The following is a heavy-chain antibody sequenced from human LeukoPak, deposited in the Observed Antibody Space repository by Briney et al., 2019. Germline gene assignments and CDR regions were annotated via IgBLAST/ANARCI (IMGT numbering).Heavy chain of an antibody. D-gene: IGHD2-15*01. Sequence: GSLRLSCAASGFTFRSYAMHWVRQAPGKGLEYVSAISSNGGSTYYANSVKGRFTISRDNSKNTLYLQMGSLRAEDMAVYYCARDRGVVLDYWGQGTLVTVSS. CDR2: ISSNGGST. J-gene: IGHJ4*02. CDR1: GFTFRSYA. CDR3: ARDRGVVLDY. V-gene: IGHV3-64*01.